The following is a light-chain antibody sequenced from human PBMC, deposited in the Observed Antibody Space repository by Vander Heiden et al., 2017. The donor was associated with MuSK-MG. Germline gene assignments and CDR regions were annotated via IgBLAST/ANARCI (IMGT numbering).Light chain of an antibody. CDR3: QQSDRPPNT. Sequence: IQMTQSPSSLSASVGDRVTITCRASQSISRYLHWYQQKPGKAPKLLIYGASSLQSGVPSRFSGSGSGTDFTLTISRLQPEDFATYYCQQSDRPPNTFGHGTKVDIK. CDR2: GAS. CDR1: QSISRY. V-gene: IGKV1-39*01. J-gene: IGKJ3*01.